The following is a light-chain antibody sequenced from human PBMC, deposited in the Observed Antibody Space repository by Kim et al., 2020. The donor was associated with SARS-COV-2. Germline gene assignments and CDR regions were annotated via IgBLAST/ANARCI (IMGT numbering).Light chain of an antibody. CDR1: TGTLTSSHF. V-gene: IGLV7-46*01. Sequence: GGPVTLTCGSNTGTLTSSHFPYWFQQKPGQAPRALIYNTDYKYSWTPARFSGSLLGGKAALTLSDAHAEDEADYYCLLSYGDTRKIFGGGTQLTVL. J-gene: IGLJ2*01. CDR2: NTD. CDR3: LLSYGDTRKI.